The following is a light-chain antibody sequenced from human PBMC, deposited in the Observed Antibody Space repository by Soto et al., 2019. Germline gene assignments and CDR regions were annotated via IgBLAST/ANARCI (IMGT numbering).Light chain of an antibody. CDR3: QQYGSSPPIT. CDR2: GAS. CDR1: QSVISSY. V-gene: IGKV3-20*01. Sequence: EIVLTKSPGTLSLSTGERATLSCRASQSVISSYLAWYQQKPGQAPRLLIYGASSRATGIPDRFSGSGSGTDFTLTLSRLEPDDFAVYYCQQYGSSPPITFGQVTRLEIK. J-gene: IGKJ5*01.